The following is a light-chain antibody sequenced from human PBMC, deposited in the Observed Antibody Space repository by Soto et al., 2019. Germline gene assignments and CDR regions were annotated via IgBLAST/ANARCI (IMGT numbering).Light chain of an antibody. CDR2: GAS. CDR1: QSVSTSY. Sequence: EIVLTQSPGTLSLSPGERATLACRASQSVSTSYLAWYQQKPGQAPRLLIYGASGRATGIPDRFSGTGSGTDFTLTISRLEPEDFAMYYCQHYDTSPPITFGQGTRLEIK. J-gene: IGKJ5*01. V-gene: IGKV3-20*01. CDR3: QHYDTSPPIT.